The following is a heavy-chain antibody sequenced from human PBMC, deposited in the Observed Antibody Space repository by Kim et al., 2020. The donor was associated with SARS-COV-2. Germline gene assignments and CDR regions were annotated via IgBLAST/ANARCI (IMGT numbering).Heavy chain of an antibody. CDR2: ISSSGSTI. CDR1: GFTFSDYY. CDR3: ARRGSTSCYGVRCSYYYYGMDV. D-gene: IGHD2-2*01. V-gene: IGHV3-11*01. Sequence: GGSLRLSCAASGFTFSDYYMSWIRQAPGKGLEWVSYISSSGSTIYYADSVKGRFTISRDNAKNSLYLQMNSLRAEDTAVYYCARRGSTSCYGVRCSYYYYGMDVWGQGTTVTISS. J-gene: IGHJ6*02.